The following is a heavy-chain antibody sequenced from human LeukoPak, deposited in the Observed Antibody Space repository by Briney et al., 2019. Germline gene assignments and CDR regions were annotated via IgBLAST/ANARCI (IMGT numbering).Heavy chain of an antibody. CDR2: MNPNSGNT. J-gene: IGHJ4*02. CDR1: GYTFTSYD. CDR3: AREKEGGIVATSPAAFDY. V-gene: IGHV1-8*01. Sequence: ASVKVSCKASGYTFTSYDINWVRQATGQGLEWMGWMNPNSGNTGYAQKFQGRVTMTRNTSISTAYMELSSLRSEDTAVYYCAREKEGGIVATSPAAFDYWGQGTLVAVSS. D-gene: IGHD5-12*01.